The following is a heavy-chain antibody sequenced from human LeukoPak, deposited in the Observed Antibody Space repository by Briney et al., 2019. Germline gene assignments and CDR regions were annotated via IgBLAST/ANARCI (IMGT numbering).Heavy chain of an antibody. D-gene: IGHD3-10*01. CDR2: IYYSGST. Sequence: SETLSLTCTVPGGSISSYYWSWIRQPPGKGLEWIGYIYYSGSTNYNPSLKSRVTISVDTSKNQFSLKLSSVTAADTAVYYCARYRDADAFDIWGQGTMVTVSS. J-gene: IGHJ3*02. CDR1: GGSISSYY. CDR3: ARYRDADAFDI. V-gene: IGHV4-59*01.